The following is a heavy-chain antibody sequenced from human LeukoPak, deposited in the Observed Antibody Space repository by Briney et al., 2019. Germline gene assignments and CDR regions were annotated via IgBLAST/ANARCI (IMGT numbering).Heavy chain of an antibody. D-gene: IGHD3-16*02. Sequence: SETLSLTCTVSGGSISSHYWSWIRQPPGKGLEWIGYIYYSGSTNYTNYNPSLKSRVTISVDTSKNQFSLKLSSVTAADTAVHYCARDPIVSVGDWYFDLWGRGTLVTVSS. CDR1: GGSISSHY. CDR2: IYYSGSTNYT. V-gene: IGHV4-59*11. CDR3: ARDPIVSVGDWYFDL. J-gene: IGHJ2*01.